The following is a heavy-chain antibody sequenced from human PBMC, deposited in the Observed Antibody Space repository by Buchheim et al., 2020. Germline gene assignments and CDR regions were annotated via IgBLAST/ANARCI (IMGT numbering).Heavy chain of an antibody. CDR1: GFTFSNAW. Sequence: EVQLEESGGDLVKPGGSLRLSCAASGFTFSNAWMTWVRQAPGKGLEWVGRIKSQSNGGTTDYAAPVKGRFTISRADSKDSVYLQMNSLNTEDTAIYYCIRNRLAGTGEDSWGQGTL. D-gene: IGHD1-1*01. CDR3: IRNRLAGTGEDS. V-gene: IGHV3-15*01. CDR2: IKSQSNGGTT. J-gene: IGHJ4*02.